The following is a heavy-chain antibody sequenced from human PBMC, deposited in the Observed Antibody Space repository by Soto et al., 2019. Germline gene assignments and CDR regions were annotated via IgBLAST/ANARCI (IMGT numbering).Heavy chain of an antibody. D-gene: IGHD5-18*01. Sequence: PSETLSLTCTVSGGSISSYYWSWIRQPPGKGLEWIGYIYYSGSTNYNPSLKSRVTISVDTSKNQFSLKLGSVTAADTAVYYCARGSGTAMVYFDYWGQGTLVTVSS. J-gene: IGHJ4*02. CDR2: IYYSGST. CDR1: GGSISSYY. CDR3: ARGSGTAMVYFDY. V-gene: IGHV4-59*01.